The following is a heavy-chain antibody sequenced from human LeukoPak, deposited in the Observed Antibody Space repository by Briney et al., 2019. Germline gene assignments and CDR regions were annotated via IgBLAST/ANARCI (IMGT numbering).Heavy chain of an antibody. CDR3: ARRDIVKKWFDP. CDR2: IYYSGST. Sequence: PSETLSLTCTVSGGSISSYYWSWIRQPPGKGLEWIGYIYYSGSTNYNPSLKSRVTISVDTSKNQFSLKLTSVTAADTAVYYCARRDIVKKWFDPWGQGTLVTVAS. CDR1: GGSISSYY. D-gene: IGHD2-15*01. J-gene: IGHJ5*02. V-gene: IGHV4-59*01.